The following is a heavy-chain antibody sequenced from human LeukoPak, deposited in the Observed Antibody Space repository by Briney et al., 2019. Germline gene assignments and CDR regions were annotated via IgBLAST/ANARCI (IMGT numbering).Heavy chain of an antibody. D-gene: IGHD6-6*01. CDR3: ARGIAARPNYFDY. CDR2: IYYSGST. Sequence: SETLSLTCTVSGGSISSSSYYRGWIRQPPGKGLEWIGSIYYSGSTYYNPSLKSRVTISVDTSKNQFSLKLSSVTAADAAVYYCARGIAARPNYFDYWGQGTLVTVSS. J-gene: IGHJ4*02. V-gene: IGHV4-39*01. CDR1: GGSISSSSYY.